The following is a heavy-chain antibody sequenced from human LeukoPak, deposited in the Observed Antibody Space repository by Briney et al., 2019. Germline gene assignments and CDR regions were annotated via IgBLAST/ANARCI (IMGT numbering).Heavy chain of an antibody. D-gene: IGHD6-19*01. CDR2: IRGSDGST. CDR1: GFIFSSQA. Sequence: PGGSLRLSCAASGFIFSSQAMSWVRQAPGKGLEWVSSIRGSDGSTYYTDSVKGRFTISRDNAKNSLYLQMNSLRAEDTALYYCAKVGGWYLEYFQHWGQGTLVTVSS. CDR3: AKVGGWYLEYFQH. J-gene: IGHJ1*01. V-gene: IGHV3-23*01.